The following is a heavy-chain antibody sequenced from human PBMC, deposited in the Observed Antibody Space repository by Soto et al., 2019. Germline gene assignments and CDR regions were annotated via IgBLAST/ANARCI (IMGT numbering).Heavy chain of an antibody. V-gene: IGHV4-59*01. Sequence: SETLSLTCTVSGDSISTFYWGWMRQSPGKELEWIGYAYYTGSTNYNPSLKSRVTISVDRSKNQFSLELTSANAADTAVYYCARGRTVRNYADDSSDYFYFFDYWGQGTQVTVSS. CDR2: AYYTGST. D-gene: IGHD3-22*01. CDR3: ARGRTVRNYADDSSDYFYFFDY. J-gene: IGHJ4*02. CDR1: GDSISTFY.